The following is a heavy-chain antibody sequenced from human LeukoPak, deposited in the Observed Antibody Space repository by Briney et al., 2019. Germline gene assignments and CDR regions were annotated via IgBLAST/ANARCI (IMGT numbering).Heavy chain of an antibody. V-gene: IGHV3-23*01. CDR3: AKRPRIVGEDYFDY. J-gene: IGHJ4*02. CDR1: GFPFNSYA. D-gene: IGHD1-26*01. CDR2: ISGSAGST. Sequence: GGFLRLSCAASGFPFNSYAMSWVRQSPGKGLEWVSAISGSAGSTYYADSVKGRFTISRDNSKNTLYLQMNSLSAEDTAVYYCAKRPRIVGEDYFDYWGQGTLVTVSS.